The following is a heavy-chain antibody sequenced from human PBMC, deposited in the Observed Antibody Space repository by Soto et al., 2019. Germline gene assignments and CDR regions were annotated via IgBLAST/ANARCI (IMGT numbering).Heavy chain of an antibody. D-gene: IGHD2-2*01. Sequence: ASVKVSCKASGYTFTGYYMHWVRPAPGQGLEWMVCINPNSGGTNYAQKFQGRVTMTRDTSISTAYMELSRLRSDDTAVYYCARARYCSSTSCNGMDVGGQGTTVTVSS. CDR1: GYTFTGYY. CDR2: INPNSGGT. J-gene: IGHJ6*02. V-gene: IGHV1-2*02. CDR3: ARARYCSSTSCNGMDV.